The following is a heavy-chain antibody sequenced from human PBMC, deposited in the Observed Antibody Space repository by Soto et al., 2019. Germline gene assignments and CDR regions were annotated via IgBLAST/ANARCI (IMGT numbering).Heavy chain of an antibody. J-gene: IGHJ4*02. Sequence: EVQLVESGGGLVKPGGSLRLSCTASGFTFSKAYMNWVRQAPGKGLEWVGQIDSKIDADKTDLAAPVKGRFTLSRDDSKNTVDLQMNGLEIEDTAMYYCVTRVTEVATARFDYWGQGTLVTVAS. CDR1: GFTFSKAY. CDR3: VTRVTEVATARFDY. V-gene: IGHV3-15*04. D-gene: IGHD2-21*02. CDR2: IDSKIDADKT.